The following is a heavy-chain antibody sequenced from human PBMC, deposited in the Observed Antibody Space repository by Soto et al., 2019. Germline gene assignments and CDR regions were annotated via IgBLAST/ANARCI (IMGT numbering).Heavy chain of an antibody. Sequence: PSETLSLTCTVSGGSISSYYWSWIRQPPGKGLEWVGYIYYGGTTSYNPSLQSRVTISVDTSKNQFSLKLSSVTAADTAVYYCARVMVGYGPGMDFWGQGTTVTVSS. D-gene: IGHD2-15*01. J-gene: IGHJ6*02. CDR1: GGSISSYY. CDR3: ARVMVGYGPGMDF. V-gene: IGHV4-59*01. CDR2: IYYGGTT.